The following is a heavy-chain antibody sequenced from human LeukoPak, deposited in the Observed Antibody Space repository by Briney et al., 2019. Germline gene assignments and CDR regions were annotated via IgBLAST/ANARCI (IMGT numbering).Heavy chain of an antibody. Sequence: SETLSLTCTVSGGSVSDYYWSWIRQSPGKGLEWIGYIYYTGTSYNPSLKSRVTISADTSKNQFSLNLSSVTAADTAVYYRASRKLGNDYWGQGTLVTVSS. CDR1: GGSVSDYY. V-gene: IGHV4-59*02. J-gene: IGHJ4*02. CDR3: ASRKLGNDY. D-gene: IGHD7-27*01. CDR2: IYYTGT.